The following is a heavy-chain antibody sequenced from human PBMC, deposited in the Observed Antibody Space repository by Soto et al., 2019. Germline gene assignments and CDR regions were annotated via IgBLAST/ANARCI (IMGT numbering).Heavy chain of an antibody. CDR2: VSYDGSNK. J-gene: IGHJ4*02. D-gene: IGHD4-17*01. CDR1: GFTFNNYA. V-gene: IGHV3-30-3*01. Sequence: QVQLVESGGGVVQPGRSLRLSCAASGFTFNNYAMHWVRQAPGKGLEWVAVVSYDGSNKYYADSVKGRFTISRDNSKDTLYLQMNSLRAEDTAVFYCARNVTTVTTPYYFDYRGQGTLVTVSS. CDR3: ARNVTTVTTPYYFDY.